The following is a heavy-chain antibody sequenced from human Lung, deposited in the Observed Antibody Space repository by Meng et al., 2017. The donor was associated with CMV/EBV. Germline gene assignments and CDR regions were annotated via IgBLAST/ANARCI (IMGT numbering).Heavy chain of an antibody. Sequence: SGGSISSRSYYWGWIRQPPGKGLEWIGSIYYSGSTYYNPSLKSRVTISVDTSKNQFSLKLSSVTAADTAVYYCARRGQWLVNNWFDPWGQGTLVTVSS. CDR2: IYYSGST. CDR3: ARRGQWLVNNWFDP. V-gene: IGHV4-39*01. CDR1: GGSISSRSYY. D-gene: IGHD6-19*01. J-gene: IGHJ5*02.